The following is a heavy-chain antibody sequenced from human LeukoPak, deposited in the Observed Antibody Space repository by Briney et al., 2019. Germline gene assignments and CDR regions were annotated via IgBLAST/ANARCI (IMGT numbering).Heavy chain of an antibody. D-gene: IGHD6-19*01. V-gene: IGHV4-39*01. Sequence: SETLSLTCTVSGGSISSSSYCWGWIRQPPGKGLEWIGSIYYSGSTYYNPSLKSRVTISVDTSKNQFSLKLSSVTAADTAVYYCARAGTGFDPWGQGTLVTVSS. J-gene: IGHJ5*02. CDR1: GGSISSSSYC. CDR3: ARAGTGFDP. CDR2: IYYSGST.